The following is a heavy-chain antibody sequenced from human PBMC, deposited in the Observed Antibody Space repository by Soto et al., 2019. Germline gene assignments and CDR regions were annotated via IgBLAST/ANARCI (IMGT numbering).Heavy chain of an antibody. D-gene: IGHD5-18*01. CDR3: ARGYSYASFPDFDY. V-gene: IGHV4-34*01. CDR2: INHSGST. CDR1: GGSFSGYY. Sequence: QVQLQQWGAGLLKPSETLSLTCAVYGGSFSGYYWSWIRQPPGKGLEWIGEINHSGSTNYNPSLKSRVTISVDTSKNQFSLKMSSVTAAANAVYYCARGYSYASFPDFDYWGQGTLVTVSS. J-gene: IGHJ4*02.